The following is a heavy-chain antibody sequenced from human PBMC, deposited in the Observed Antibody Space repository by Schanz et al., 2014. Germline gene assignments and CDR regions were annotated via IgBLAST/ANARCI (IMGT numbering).Heavy chain of an antibody. CDR1: GFTFSNHA. V-gene: IGHV3-48*01. CDR2: ISGSSSTK. Sequence: EVQLLESGGGLVQPGGSLRLSCAASGFTFSNHALSWVRQAPGKGLEWVSYISGSSSTKYYADSVKGRFTISRDNGKNSLYLKINRVRAEETALYSCARDYESDLSSPRHDAFDVWGQGTVVTVSS. J-gene: IGHJ3*01. D-gene: IGHD3-22*01. CDR3: ARDYESDLSSPRHDAFDV.